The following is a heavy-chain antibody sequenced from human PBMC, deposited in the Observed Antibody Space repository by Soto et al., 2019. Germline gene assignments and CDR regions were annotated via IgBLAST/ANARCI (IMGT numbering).Heavy chain of an antibody. D-gene: IGHD1-1*01. CDR3: ATDAWVTTSGIDV. V-gene: IGHV1-18*04. Sequence: GASVKVSCKASGYTFTSDGISWVRQAPGQGLEWMGWISAYNGNTNYAQKLQGRVTMTTDTSTSTAHMELRSLRSDDTAVYYCATDAWVTTSGIDVWGRWTTVAVSS. CDR2: ISAYNGNT. CDR1: GYTFTSDG. J-gene: IGHJ6*02.